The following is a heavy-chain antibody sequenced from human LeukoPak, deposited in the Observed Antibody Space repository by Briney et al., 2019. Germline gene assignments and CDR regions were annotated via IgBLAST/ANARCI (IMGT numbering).Heavy chain of an antibody. V-gene: IGHV3-23*01. J-gene: IGHJ4*02. CDR3: ARARGYCAADCSRYAFDY. Sequence: GGSLRLSCAASGFTFSSYTMSWVRQAPGKGLEWVSTISNSGRNTFYTDSVKGRFTISRDNSKNTLYLQMNSLRAGDTAVYSCARARGYCAADCSRYAFDYWGQRTLFTVSS. CDR2: ISNSGRNT. D-gene: IGHD2-21*02. CDR1: GFTFSSYT.